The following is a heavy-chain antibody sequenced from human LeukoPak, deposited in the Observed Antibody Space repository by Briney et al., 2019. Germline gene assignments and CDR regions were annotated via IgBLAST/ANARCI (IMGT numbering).Heavy chain of an antibody. CDR3: ARLLGHGSGSYYDF. V-gene: IGHV4-39*07. CDR2: IYYSGST. CDR1: GGSISSSSYY. D-gene: IGHD3-10*01. J-gene: IGHJ4*02. Sequence: PSETLSLTCTVSGGSISSSSYYWGWIRQPPGKGLEWIGSIYYSGSTYYNPSLKSRVTISVDTSKNQFSLKLTSVTAADTAVYYCARLLGHGSGSYYDFWGQGILVTVSS.